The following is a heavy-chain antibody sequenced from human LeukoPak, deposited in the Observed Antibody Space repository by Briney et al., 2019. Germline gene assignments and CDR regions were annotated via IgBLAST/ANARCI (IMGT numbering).Heavy chain of an antibody. V-gene: IGHV4-30-4*02. Sequence: SETLSLTCTVSGGSISSGDYYWSWIRQPPGKGLEWIGYIYYSGSTYYNPSLKSRVTISVDTSKNQFSLKLSSVTAADTAVYYCARDDSSGYYGPRIWGQGTLVTVSS. CDR2: IYYSGST. CDR3: ARDDSSGYYGPRI. CDR1: GGSISSGDYY. D-gene: IGHD3-22*01. J-gene: IGHJ4*02.